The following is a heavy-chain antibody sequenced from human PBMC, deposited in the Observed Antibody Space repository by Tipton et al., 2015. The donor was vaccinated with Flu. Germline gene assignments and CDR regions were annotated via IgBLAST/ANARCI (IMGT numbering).Heavy chain of an antibody. D-gene: IGHD3-10*01. Sequence: TLSLTCAVSGYSISSGYYWGWIRQPPGKGLEWIGSIYHSGSTYYNPSLKSRVTISVDTSKNQFSLKLSSVTAADTAVYYCARRPSGLGAFDIWGQGTMVTVSS. CDR1: GYSISSGYY. CDR2: IYHSGST. CDR3: ARRPSGLGAFDI. V-gene: IGHV4-38-2*01. J-gene: IGHJ3*02.